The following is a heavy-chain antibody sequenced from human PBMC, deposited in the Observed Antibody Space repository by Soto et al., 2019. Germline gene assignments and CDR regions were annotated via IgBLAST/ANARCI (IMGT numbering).Heavy chain of an antibody. D-gene: IGHD6-13*01. V-gene: IGHV3-23*01. CDR1: GFTFSSHA. J-gene: IGHJ4*02. CDR3: AKEVGIAGADTRGDFDY. Sequence: EVELLESGGGLVQPGGSLRLSCAASGFTFSSHAMSWVRQAPGKGLEWVSGISGSGGATYYADSVKGRFSISRDNSKNTLFLQMNRLSVEDRAVYYCAKEVGIAGADTRGDFDYWGQGTLVTVSS. CDR2: ISGSGGAT.